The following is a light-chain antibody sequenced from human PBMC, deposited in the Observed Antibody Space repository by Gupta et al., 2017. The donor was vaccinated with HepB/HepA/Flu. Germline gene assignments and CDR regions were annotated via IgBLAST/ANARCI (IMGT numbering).Light chain of an antibody. Sequence: DILLTQSPATLSLSPGERATLSCRASQSVSSYLAWYQQKPGQAPRLLIYDASNRATGIPARFSGSGSGTDFTLTISSLEPEDFAVYYCQQRSNWPMCSFGQGTKLEIK. CDR3: QQRSNWPMCS. CDR1: QSVSSY. J-gene: IGKJ2*04. CDR2: DAS. V-gene: IGKV3-11*01.